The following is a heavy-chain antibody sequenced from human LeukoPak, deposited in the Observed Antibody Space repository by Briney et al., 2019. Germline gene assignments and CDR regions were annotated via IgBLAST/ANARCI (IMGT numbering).Heavy chain of an antibody. CDR2: INHSGST. CDR3: ARHFRVFRGRHTLYYFDY. J-gene: IGHJ4*02. Sequence: SETLSLTCAVYGGSFSGYYWSWIRQPPGRGLEWIGEINHSGSTNYNPSLKSRVTISVDTSKNQFSLKLSSVTAADTAVYYCARHFRVFRGRHTLYYFDYWGQGTLVTVSS. CDR1: GGSFSGYY. V-gene: IGHV4-34*01. D-gene: IGHD3-3*02.